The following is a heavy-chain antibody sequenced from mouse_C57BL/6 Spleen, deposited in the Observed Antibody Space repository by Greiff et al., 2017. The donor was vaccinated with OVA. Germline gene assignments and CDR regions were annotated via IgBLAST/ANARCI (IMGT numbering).Heavy chain of an antibody. CDR1: GYSITSGYY. CDR3: ARGASDYYGSSYLDY. Sequence: EVQLVESGPGLVKPSQSLSLTCSVTGYSITSGYYWNWIRQFPGNKLEWMGYISYDGSNNYNPSLKNRISITRDTSKNQFFLKLNSVTTEDTATYYCARGASDYYGSSYLDYWGQGTTLTVSS. CDR2: ISYDGSN. D-gene: IGHD1-1*01. V-gene: IGHV3-6*01. J-gene: IGHJ2*01.